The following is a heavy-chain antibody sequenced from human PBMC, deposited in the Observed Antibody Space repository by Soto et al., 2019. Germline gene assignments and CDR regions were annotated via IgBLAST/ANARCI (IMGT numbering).Heavy chain of an antibody. CDR2: INPDSGGT. CDR1: GYTFTGYY. Sequence: ASVKVSCKASGYTFTGYYIHWVRQAPGQGLEWMGWINPDSGGTNYAQKFQGRVTMTRDTSISTAYMELSRLRSDDTAVYYCARGQYSSSWHSTYYFDYWGQGALVTVSS. J-gene: IGHJ4*02. D-gene: IGHD6-13*01. CDR3: ARGQYSSSWHSTYYFDY. V-gene: IGHV1-2*02.